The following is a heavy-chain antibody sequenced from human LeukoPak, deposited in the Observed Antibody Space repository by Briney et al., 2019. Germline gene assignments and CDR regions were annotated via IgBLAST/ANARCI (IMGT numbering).Heavy chain of an antibody. CDR2: IKSKTNGGTS. CDR3: ATDGEGDPPHCGYTH. Sequence: GGSLRLPCAASGLNFSNAWMSWVRQAPGKGLEWVGRIKSKTNGGTSDYAAPVQARVTISRDDSRNTMYLQMSSLKDEDTAVYYCATDGEGDPPHCGYTHWGQGTLVTVSS. V-gene: IGHV3-15*01. J-gene: IGHJ4*02. D-gene: IGHD5-12*01. CDR1: GLNFSNAW.